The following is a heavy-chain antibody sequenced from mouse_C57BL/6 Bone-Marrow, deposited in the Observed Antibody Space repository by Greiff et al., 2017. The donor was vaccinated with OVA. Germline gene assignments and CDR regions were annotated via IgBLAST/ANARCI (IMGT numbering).Heavy chain of an antibody. CDR1: GFSLSTFGMG. CDR3: ARRGYYSNSPFAY. J-gene: IGHJ3*01. CDR2: IWWDDDK. V-gene: IGHV8-8*01. Sequence: QVTLKESGPGILQPSQPLSLTCSFSGFSLSTFGMGVGWIRQPSGMGLEWLAHIWWDDDKYYNPALKSPLSISKDTSKNQLFLKIANVDTAVTATYYCARRGYYSNSPFAYWGQGTLVTVSA. D-gene: IGHD2-5*01.